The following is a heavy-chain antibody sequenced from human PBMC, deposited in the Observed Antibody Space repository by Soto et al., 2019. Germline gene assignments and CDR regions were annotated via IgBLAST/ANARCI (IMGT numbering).Heavy chain of an antibody. J-gene: IGHJ4*02. V-gene: IGHV4-39*02. Sequence: QLQLQESGPGLVKPSETLSVTCNVSGGSIPNNIMYHWSWIRQPPGKGLEWIGSIFYSGRTYYNPSLRRRLTISVDTSNNPFSLRLTSVTAADTAVYFCAREDTIADTVTIDYWGQGTLVTVSS. CDR2: IFYSGRT. CDR1: GGSIPNNIMYH. D-gene: IGHD4-17*01. CDR3: AREDTIADTVTIDY.